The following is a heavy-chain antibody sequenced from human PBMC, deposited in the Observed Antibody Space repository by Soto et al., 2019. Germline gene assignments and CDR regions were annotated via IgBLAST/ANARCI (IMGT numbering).Heavy chain of an antibody. J-gene: IGHJ4*02. Sequence: ASVKVSCKASGYTFTTYDISWVQQAPGQGLEWMGIINPSGGSTSYAQKFQGRVTMTRDTSTSTVYMELSSLRSEDTAVYYCARGSSGWYKVLDYWGQGTLVTVSS. CDR1: GYTFTTYD. CDR2: INPSGGST. CDR3: ARGSSGWYKVLDY. V-gene: IGHV1-46*01. D-gene: IGHD6-19*01.